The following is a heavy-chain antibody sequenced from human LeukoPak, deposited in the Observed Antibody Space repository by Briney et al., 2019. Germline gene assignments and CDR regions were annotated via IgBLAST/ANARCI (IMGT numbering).Heavy chain of an antibody. D-gene: IGHD1-26*01. J-gene: IGHJ4*02. CDR2: ISGSGGSA. Sequence: GGSLRLPCAASGFTFSSYAMSWVRQAPGKGLEWVSAISGSGGSAYYADSVKGRFTISRDNSKNTLYLQMNSLRAEDTAVYYCAKDGVIVGASDYWGQGTLVTVSS. V-gene: IGHV3-23*01. CDR1: GFTFSSYA. CDR3: AKDGVIVGASDY.